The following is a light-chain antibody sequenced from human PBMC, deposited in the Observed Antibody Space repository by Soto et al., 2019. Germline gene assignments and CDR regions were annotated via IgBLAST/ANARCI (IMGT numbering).Light chain of an antibody. Sequence: SALTQPPSASGSPGQSVTISCTGTSSDVGGYNYVSWYQQFPDKAPKLMIFEVSNRPSGVSNRFSGSKSGNTASLTISGLQAEDEADYYCSSYAGSNTPLYVFGTGTKVTVL. CDR3: SSYAGSNTPLYV. CDR1: SSDVGGYNY. V-gene: IGLV2-8*01. J-gene: IGLJ1*01. CDR2: EVS.